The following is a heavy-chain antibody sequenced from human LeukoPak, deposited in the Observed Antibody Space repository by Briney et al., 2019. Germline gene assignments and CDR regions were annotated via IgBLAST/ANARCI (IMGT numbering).Heavy chain of an antibody. CDR2: IYYSGST. CDR1: GGSISSYY. J-gene: IGHJ4*02. Sequence: PSETLSLTCTVSGGSISSYYWSWIRQPPGKGLEWIGYIYYSGSTNYNPSLKSRVTISVDTSKNQFSLKLSSVAAADTAVYYCARGRSIAARPVDYWGQGTLVTVSS. CDR3: ARGRSIAARPVDY. D-gene: IGHD6-6*01. V-gene: IGHV4-59*12.